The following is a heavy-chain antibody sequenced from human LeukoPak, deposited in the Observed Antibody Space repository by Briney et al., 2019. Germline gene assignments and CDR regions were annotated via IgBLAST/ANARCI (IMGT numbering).Heavy chain of an antibody. D-gene: IGHD3-10*01. CDR3: ARGDSGSCSVY. CDR2: IYPGDSDT. CDR1: GYTFTSYF. J-gene: IGHJ4*02. Sequence: GESLKISCKGSGYTFTSYFTGWVRQMPGKGLEWMGIIYPGDSDTRYSPSFQGQVTISADKSISTAFLQWSSLKASDTAMYYCARGDSGSCSVYWGQGTLVTVSS. V-gene: IGHV5-51*01.